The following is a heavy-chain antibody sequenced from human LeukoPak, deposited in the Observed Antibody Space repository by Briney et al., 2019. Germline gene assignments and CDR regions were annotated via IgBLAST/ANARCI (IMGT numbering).Heavy chain of an antibody. D-gene: IGHD6-13*01. V-gene: IGHV4-59*01. CDR3: ARATAGTGYFFDY. Sequence: GSLRLSCAASGFSFSTYYVNWVRQAPGKGLEWVAYMSHTGSTNHNPSLRSRVTMSVDMSKNQFSLKLSSVTAADTAIYYCARATAGTGYFFDYWGQGALVTVSS. CDR1: GFSFSTYY. J-gene: IGHJ4*02. CDR2: MSHTGST.